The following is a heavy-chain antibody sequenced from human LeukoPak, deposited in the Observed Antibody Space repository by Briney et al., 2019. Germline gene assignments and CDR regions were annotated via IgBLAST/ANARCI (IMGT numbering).Heavy chain of an antibody. Sequence: PSETLSLTCTVSGGSISSSSYYWGWIRQPPGKGLEWIGSIYYSGSTYYNPSLKSRVTISVDTSKNQFSLKLSSVTAADTAVYYCARSSGWYGWGQGTLVTVSS. D-gene: IGHD6-19*01. J-gene: IGHJ4*02. CDR3: ARSSGWYG. CDR2: IYYSGST. V-gene: IGHV4-39*01. CDR1: GGSISSSSYY.